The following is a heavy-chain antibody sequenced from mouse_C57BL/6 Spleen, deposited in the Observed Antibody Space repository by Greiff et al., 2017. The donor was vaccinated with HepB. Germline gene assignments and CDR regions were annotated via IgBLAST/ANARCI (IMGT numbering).Heavy chain of an antibody. V-gene: IGHV1-50*01. Sequence: QVQLQQPGAELVKPGASVKLSCKASGYTFTSYWMQWVKQRPGQGLEWIGEIDPSDSYTNYNQKFKGKATLTVDTSSSTAYMQLSSLTSEDSAVYYWARREGYYSNYGFAYWGQGTLVTVSA. D-gene: IGHD2-5*01. CDR3: ARREGYYSNYGFAY. CDR1: GYTFTSYW. CDR2: IDPSDSYT. J-gene: IGHJ3*01.